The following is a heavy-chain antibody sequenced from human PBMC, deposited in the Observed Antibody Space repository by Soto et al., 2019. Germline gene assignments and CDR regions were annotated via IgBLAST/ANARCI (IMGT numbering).Heavy chain of an antibody. CDR1: GCPFSSYA. CDR2: ISGSGGRT. J-gene: IGHJ3*02. Sequence: EGTLRLSCVASGCPFSSYAMSWVRQTPGKGLEWVSGISGSGGRTYYADSVKGRFTISRDNSNDTLPLQMHILRVEDTAVYFCAKGGYYSLFDIWGQGTMVTVSS. V-gene: IGHV3-23*01. CDR3: AKGGYYSLFDI. D-gene: IGHD3-16*01.